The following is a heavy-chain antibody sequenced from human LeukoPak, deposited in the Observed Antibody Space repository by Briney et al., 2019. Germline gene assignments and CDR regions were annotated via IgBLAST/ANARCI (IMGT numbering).Heavy chain of an antibody. CDR3: ARGHSGSIDY. CDR1: GGSISSGGYY. CDR2: IYYSGST. D-gene: IGHD6-6*01. Sequence: PSETLSLTCTVSGGSISSGGYYWSWIRQHPGKGLEWIGYIYYSGSTYYNPSLKSRVTISVDTSKNQFSLKLSSVTAADTAVYYCARGHSGSIDYWGQGTLVTVSS. J-gene: IGHJ4*02. V-gene: IGHV4-31*03.